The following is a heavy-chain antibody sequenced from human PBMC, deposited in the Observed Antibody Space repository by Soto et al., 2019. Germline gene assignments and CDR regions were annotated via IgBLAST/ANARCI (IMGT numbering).Heavy chain of an antibody. J-gene: IGHJ6*02. CDR2: ISAAGDP. V-gene: IGHV3-13*05. Sequence: EVQLVESGGGLVQPGGSLRRSCEASGFTFRNYDMHWVRQGTGKGLEWVSGISAAGDPDYADSVEGRFTISRENAQNSFFLQMNSLRVADTTVYYCARTDRDFYGLDVWGQGTTVIVSS. CDR3: ARTDRDFYGLDV. CDR1: GFTFRNYD.